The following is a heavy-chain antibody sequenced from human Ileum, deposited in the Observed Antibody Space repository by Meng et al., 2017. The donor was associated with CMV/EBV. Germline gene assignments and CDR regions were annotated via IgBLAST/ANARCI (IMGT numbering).Heavy chain of an antibody. V-gene: IGHV4-4*07. CDR1: GDSITSFY. Sequence: QVPLPESGPGLVKPSETLPLTCTVSGDSITSFYWSWIRQPAGKALEWIGRIYHGGSTNYNPSLKSRVTLSVDTSKNQFSMRLTSVTAADTAVYYCARGPGGFGDFNFDYWGQGTLVTVSS. CDR2: IYHGGST. CDR3: ARGPGGFGDFNFDY. D-gene: IGHD3-16*01. J-gene: IGHJ4*02.